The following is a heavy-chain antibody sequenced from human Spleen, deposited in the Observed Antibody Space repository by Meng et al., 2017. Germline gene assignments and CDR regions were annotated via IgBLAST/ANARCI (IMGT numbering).Heavy chain of an antibody. CDR1: AGSVSGDCS. CDR2: NDHREYT. V-gene: IGHV4-4*02. D-gene: IGHD2/OR15-2a*01. Sequence: VRPKEAGPRLITPSVCLVPTCSVCAGSVSGDCSCKWARQAPGRVLFFYWENDHREYTNYNPTLKSRNNTSVDKPNNHLSLTLTSVTAADTAVYYCTRNEYYCLGYWGQGTLVTVSS. CDR3: TRNEYYCLGY. J-gene: IGHJ4*02.